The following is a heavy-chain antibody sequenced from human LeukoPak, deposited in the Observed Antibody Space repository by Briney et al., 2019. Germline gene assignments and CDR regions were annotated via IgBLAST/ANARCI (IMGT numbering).Heavy chain of an antibody. V-gene: IGHV1-8*01. CDR3: ARGGVPPPDNYYYYGMDV. D-gene: IGHD3-10*01. CDR1: GYTFTSYD. CDR2: MNPNSGNT. Sequence: ASVKVSCTASGYTFTSYDINWVRQATGQGLEWMGWMNPNSGNTGYAQKFQGRVTMTRNTSISTAYMELSSLRSEDTAVYYCARGGVPPPDNYYYYGMDVWGQGTTVTVSS. J-gene: IGHJ6*02.